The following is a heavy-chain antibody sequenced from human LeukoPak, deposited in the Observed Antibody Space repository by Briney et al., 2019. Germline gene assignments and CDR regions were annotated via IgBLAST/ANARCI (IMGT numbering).Heavy chain of an antibody. CDR1: GFTFSSYR. CDR2: ISSSSSTI. Sequence: GGSLRLSCAASGFTFSSYRMNWVRQAPGKGLEWVSYISSSSSTIYYADPVKGRFTISRDNAKNSLYLQLNSLRAEDTAVYYCATGTSLDYWGQGTPVTVSS. V-gene: IGHV3-48*01. CDR3: ATGTSLDY. J-gene: IGHJ4*02.